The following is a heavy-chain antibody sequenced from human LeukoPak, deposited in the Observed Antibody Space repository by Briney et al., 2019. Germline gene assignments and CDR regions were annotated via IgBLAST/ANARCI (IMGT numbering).Heavy chain of an antibody. J-gene: IGHJ6*04. D-gene: IGHD3-10*02. V-gene: IGHV3-48*04. Sequence: PSGGSLRLSCAASGFIFSSYSMNWVRLAPGKGLEWVSHISSSGSTIYYADSVKGRFTISRDNAKNSLYLQMNSLRAEDTAVYYCAELGITMIGGVWGKGTTVTISS. CDR1: GFIFSSYS. CDR2: ISSSGSTI. CDR3: AELGITMIGGV.